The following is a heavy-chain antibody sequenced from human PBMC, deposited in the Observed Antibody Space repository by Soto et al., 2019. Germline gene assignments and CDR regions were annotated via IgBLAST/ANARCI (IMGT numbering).Heavy chain of an antibody. Sequence: GASVKVSCKTSEYSFGDYYLHWVRQAPEQGLEWMGWINLNDGGTNSPRKFQGRLTMTRDKSITTVYMELSRLRSDDTAVYFCVRDAPYHQSTFDLWGPGTLVTVSS. CDR3: VRDAPYHQSTFDL. J-gene: IGHJ1*01. CDR2: INLNDGGT. V-gene: IGHV1-2*02. D-gene: IGHD3-9*01. CDR1: EYSFGDYY.